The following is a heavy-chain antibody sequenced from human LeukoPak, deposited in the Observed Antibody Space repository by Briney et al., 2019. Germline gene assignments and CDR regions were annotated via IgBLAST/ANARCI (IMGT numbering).Heavy chain of an antibody. D-gene: IGHD5-24*01. CDR1: GGTFTSYA. CDR3: ARELGVATIAFDI. V-gene: IGHV1-69*13. J-gene: IGHJ3*02. CDR2: IIPIFGTA. Sequence: GASVKVSCKASGGTFTSYAISWVRQAPGQGLEWMGGIIPIFGTANYAQKFQGRVTITADESTSTAYMELSSLRSEDTAVYYCARELGVATIAFDIWGQGTMVTVSS.